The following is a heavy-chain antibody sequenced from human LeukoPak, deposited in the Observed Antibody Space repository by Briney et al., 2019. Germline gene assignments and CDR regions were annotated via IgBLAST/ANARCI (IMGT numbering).Heavy chain of an antibody. J-gene: IGHJ4*02. CDR3: ARGSLIRD. V-gene: IGHV3-66*01. CDR2: IYSGDTT. Sequence: GGSLRLSCAASGFTVISDYMSWVRQAPGKGLEWVSVIYSGDTTYYAVSVRGRFIISRDNSKNTLYLHMNDLRAEDTAVYYCARGSLIRDWGQGTLVTVSS. CDR1: GFTVISDY. D-gene: IGHD3-10*01.